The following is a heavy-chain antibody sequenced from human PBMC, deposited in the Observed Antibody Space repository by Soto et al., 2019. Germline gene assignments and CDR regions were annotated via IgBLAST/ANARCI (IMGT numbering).Heavy chain of an antibody. D-gene: IGHD2-15*01. J-gene: IGHJ5*02. CDR3: ARGIATGQLDP. CDR2: INPDNGNT. Sequence: QVQLVQSGAEVKKPGASLKISCKASGDTFSRYTMNWVRQAPGQRLEWMGWINPDNGNTKSSQKFQDRVIITRDTSASTAYMDLSSLRSEDTAVYYCARGIATGQLDPWGQGTLVTVSS. V-gene: IGHV1-3*01. CDR1: GDTFSRYT.